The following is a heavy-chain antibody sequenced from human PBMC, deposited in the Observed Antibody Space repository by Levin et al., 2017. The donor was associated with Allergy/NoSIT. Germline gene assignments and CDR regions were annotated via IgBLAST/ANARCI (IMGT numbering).Heavy chain of an antibody. CDR3: ARAGGMVGAMVY. J-gene: IGHJ4*02. Sequence: ASVKVSCKASGYTFTSYGISWVRQAPGQGLEWMGWISANNGNTNYAQNLQGRVTMTTDTSTSTAYMELRSLRSGDTAVYYCARAGGMVGAMVYWGQGTLVTVSS. D-gene: IGHD1-26*01. CDR1: GYTFTSYG. V-gene: IGHV1-18*01. CDR2: ISANNGNT.